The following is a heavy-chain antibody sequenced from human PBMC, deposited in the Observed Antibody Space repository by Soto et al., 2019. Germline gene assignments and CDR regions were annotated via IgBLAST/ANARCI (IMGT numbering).Heavy chain of an antibody. CDR2: IIPILGIA. V-gene: IGHV1-69*08. Sequence: QVQLVQSGAEVKKPGSSVKVSCKASGGTFSSYTISWVRQAPGQGLEWMGRIIPILGIANYAQKFQGRVTITADKSTSAAYREMSSLRSEDTAVYYCAREEYYYGSGAFFDSWGQGTLVTVSS. J-gene: IGHJ4*02. CDR1: GGTFSSYT. CDR3: AREEYYYGSGAFFDS. D-gene: IGHD3-10*01.